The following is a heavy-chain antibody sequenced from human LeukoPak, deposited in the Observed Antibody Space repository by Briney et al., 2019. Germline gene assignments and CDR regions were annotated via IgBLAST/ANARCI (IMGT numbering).Heavy chain of an antibody. D-gene: IGHD3-10*01. CDR2: IYSDGTT. CDR3: ARETRGVNFDY. CDR1: GFTVSSNY. V-gene: IGHV3-53*01. J-gene: IGHJ4*02. Sequence: GGSLRLSCAASGFTVSSNYMSWVRQAPGKGLEWVSVIYSDGTTYYADSVKGRFTISRDNSKNTLYLQMNSLRAEDTAVYYCARETRGVNFDYWGQGTLVTVSS.